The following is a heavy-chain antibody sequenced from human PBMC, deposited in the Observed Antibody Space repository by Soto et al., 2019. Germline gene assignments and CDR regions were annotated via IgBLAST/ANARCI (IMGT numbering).Heavy chain of an antibody. CDR2: IWYDGSNK. CDR1: GFTFSSYG. Sequence: GGSLRLSCAASGFTFSSYGMHWVRQAPGKGLEWVAVIWYDGSNKYYADSVKGRFTISRDNSKNTLYLQMNSLRAEDTAVYYCARDPIPGGQQLVVNDYWGQGTLVTVSS. V-gene: IGHV3-33*01. J-gene: IGHJ4*02. D-gene: IGHD6-13*01. CDR3: ARDPIPGGQQLVVNDY.